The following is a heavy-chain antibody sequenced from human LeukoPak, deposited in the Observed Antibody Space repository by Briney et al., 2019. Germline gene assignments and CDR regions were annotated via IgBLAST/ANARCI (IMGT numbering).Heavy chain of an antibody. CDR1: GASISSGEDY. Sequence: PSETLSLTCTVSGASISSGEDYWGWIRQTPGTGLEWIGYIYYTGTKYYNPSLESRVTISIDRSNNQFSLRLNSVTAADTAVYYCARAVGVIGNNQFDYWGQGTLVTVSS. D-gene: IGHD1-26*01. CDR2: IYYTGTK. CDR3: ARAVGVIGNNQFDY. V-gene: IGHV4-30-4*01. J-gene: IGHJ4*02.